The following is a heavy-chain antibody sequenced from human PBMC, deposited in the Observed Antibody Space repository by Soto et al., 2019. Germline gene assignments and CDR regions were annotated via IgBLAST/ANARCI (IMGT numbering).Heavy chain of an antibody. Sequence: QVQLVQSGAEVKKPGASVKVSCKASGYTFTSYDINWVRQATGQGLEWMGWMNPNSGNTGYAQKFQGILTMNRNTSISTAYFELSSLRSADTAVYYCAREYSSGWSKDWGQGTLVTVSS. V-gene: IGHV1-8*01. CDR2: MNPNSGNT. D-gene: IGHD6-19*01. J-gene: IGHJ4*02. CDR3: AREYSSGWSKD. CDR1: GYTFTSYD.